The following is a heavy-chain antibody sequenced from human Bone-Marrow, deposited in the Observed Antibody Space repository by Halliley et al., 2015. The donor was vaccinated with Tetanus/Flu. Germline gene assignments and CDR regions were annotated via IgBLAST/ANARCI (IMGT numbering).Heavy chain of an antibody. V-gene: IGHV4-30-4*01. CDR1: GGSISSGDYY. J-gene: IGHJ4*02. CDR3: ARDRGYGSGSYYFDN. D-gene: IGHD3-10*01. CDR2: IHYSGTT. Sequence: LVKPSQTLSLTCAVSGGSISSGDYYWSWIRQPPGKGLEWIGYIHYSGTTYYNPSLKSRVTISVDTSKNQFSLKLSSVTAADTAAYHCARDRGYGSGSYYFDNWAQGTLVTVSS.